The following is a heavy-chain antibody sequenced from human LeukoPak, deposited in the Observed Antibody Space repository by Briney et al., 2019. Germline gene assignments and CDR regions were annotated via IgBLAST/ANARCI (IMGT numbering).Heavy chain of an antibody. CDR2: IIPIFGTA. D-gene: IGHD3-10*01. CDR3: AGGVYYGSGMNYYYMDV. Sequence: SVKVSCKASGGTFSSYAISWVRQAPGQGLEWMGRIIPIFGTANYAQKFQGRVTITTDESTSTAYMELSSLRSEDTAVYYCAGGVYYGSGMNYYYMDVWGKGTTVTVSS. CDR1: GGTFSSYA. V-gene: IGHV1-69*05. J-gene: IGHJ6*03.